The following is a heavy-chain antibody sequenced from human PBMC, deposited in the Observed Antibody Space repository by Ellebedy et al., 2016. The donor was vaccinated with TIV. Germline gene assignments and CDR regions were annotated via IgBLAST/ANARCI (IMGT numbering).Heavy chain of an antibody. J-gene: IGHJ4*03. Sequence: GESLKISCAASGLTFKTYTMSWVRQAQGKGLEWVANIKQDGSEKWYVDSVKGRFTISRDNAKKSLYLQMSSLRAEDTAVYYCARDQGWAYPGSTRFDYWGQGTLVTVSS. CDR2: IKQDGSEK. D-gene: IGHD3-10*01. CDR1: GLTFKTYT. V-gene: IGHV3-7*01. CDR3: ARDQGWAYPGSTRFDY.